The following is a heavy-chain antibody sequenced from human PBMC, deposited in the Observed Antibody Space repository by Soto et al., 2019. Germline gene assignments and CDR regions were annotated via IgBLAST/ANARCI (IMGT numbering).Heavy chain of an antibody. CDR2: IKQDGSEK. Sequence: GGSLRLSCAASGFTFSSYWMSWVRQAPGKGLEWVANIKQDGSEKYYVDSVKGRFTISRDNAKNSLYLQMNSLRAEDTAVYYCARNTYYYGSGSYFGYYYYYMDVWGKGTTVTVSS. J-gene: IGHJ6*03. CDR3: ARNTYYYGSGSYFGYYYYYMDV. V-gene: IGHV3-7*01. D-gene: IGHD3-10*01. CDR1: GFTFSSYW.